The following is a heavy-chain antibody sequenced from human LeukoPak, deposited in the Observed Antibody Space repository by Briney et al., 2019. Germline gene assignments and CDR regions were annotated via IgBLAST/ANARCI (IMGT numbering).Heavy chain of an antibody. CDR1: GYTFTGYY. CDR2: INPNSGGT. Sequence: ASVKVSCKASGYTFTGYYMHWVRQAPGQGLEWMGWINPNSGGTNYAQKFQGRVTMTRDTSISTAYMELSRLRSDDTAVYYCARDPRCFNRLPGYWGQGTLVTVSS. D-gene: IGHD1-14*01. CDR3: ARDPRCFNRLPGY. V-gene: IGHV1-2*02. J-gene: IGHJ4*02.